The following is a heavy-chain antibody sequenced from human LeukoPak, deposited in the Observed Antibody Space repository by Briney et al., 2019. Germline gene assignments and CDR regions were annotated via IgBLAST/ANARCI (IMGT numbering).Heavy chain of an antibody. CDR2: INHSGST. D-gene: IGHD3-10*01. CDR1: GGSFSSYY. CDR3: AREGTMVRGVITPFDY. J-gene: IGHJ4*02. V-gene: IGHV4-34*01. Sequence: SETLSLTCAVYGGSFSSYYWSWIRQPPGKGLEWIGEINHSGSTNYNPSLKSRVTISVDTSKNQFSLKLSSVTAADTAVYYCAREGTMVRGVITPFDYWGQGTLVTVSS.